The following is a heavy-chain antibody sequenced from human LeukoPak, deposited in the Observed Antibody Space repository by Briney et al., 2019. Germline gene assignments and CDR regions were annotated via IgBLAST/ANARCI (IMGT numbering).Heavy chain of an antibody. D-gene: IGHD6-19*01. J-gene: IGHJ4*02. V-gene: IGHV4-59*08. CDR3: ARVGGQWLEYYFDY. CDR1: GGSINSNY. Sequence: SETLSLTCTVSGGSINSNYWSWIRQPPGKGLEWIGYIYYSGSPNYNPSLKSRVTISVDTSKNQFSLKLSSVTAADTAVYYCARVGGQWLEYYFDYWGQGTLVTVSS. CDR2: IYYSGSP.